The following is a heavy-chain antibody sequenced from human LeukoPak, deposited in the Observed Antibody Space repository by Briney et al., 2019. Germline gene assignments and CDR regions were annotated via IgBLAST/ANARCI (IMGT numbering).Heavy chain of an antibody. J-gene: IGHJ4*02. Sequence: PSETLSLTCTVSGGSISSYYWSWIRQPPGKGLEWIGYIYYSGRTNYNPSLKSRVTISVDTSRNQFSLKLSSVTAADTAVYYCVRERPPDYYGSGSYDYWGQGTLVTVSS. CDR3: VRERPPDYYGSGSYDY. CDR1: GGSISSYY. V-gene: IGHV4-59*12. D-gene: IGHD3-10*01. CDR2: IYYSGRT.